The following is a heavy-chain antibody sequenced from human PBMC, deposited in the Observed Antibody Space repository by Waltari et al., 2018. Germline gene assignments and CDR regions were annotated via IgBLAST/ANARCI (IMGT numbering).Heavy chain of an antibody. CDR1: GFTFSNAW. J-gene: IGHJ6*02. D-gene: IGHD3-22*01. CDR3: TTVKVVVVDYYYYYGMDV. V-gene: IGHV3-15*01. CDR2: IKSKTDGGTT. Sequence: EVQLVESGGGLVKPGGSLRLSCAASGFTFSNAWMSWVRQAPGKGLEWVRRIKSKTDGGTTDYAAHVKGRFNISRDDSKNTRYLQMNSLKTEDTAVYYCTTVKVVVVDYYYYYGMDVWGQGTTVTVSS.